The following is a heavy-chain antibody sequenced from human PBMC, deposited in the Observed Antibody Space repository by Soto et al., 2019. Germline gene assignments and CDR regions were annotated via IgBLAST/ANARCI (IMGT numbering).Heavy chain of an antibody. J-gene: IGHJ4*02. D-gene: IGHD1-26*01. Sequence: ESGGGVIQPGGSLRFSCAASGFSFSDHYMDWVRQAPGKGLEWLGRIRNKANGYTTEYAASVRGRISISRDDAKNSLFLQVTNVKIEDTAVYFCAKEATNDQWELLHFDSWGQGNLVTVSS. CDR1: GFSFSDHY. V-gene: IGHV3-72*01. CDR3: AKEATNDQWELLHFDS. CDR2: IRNKANGYTT.